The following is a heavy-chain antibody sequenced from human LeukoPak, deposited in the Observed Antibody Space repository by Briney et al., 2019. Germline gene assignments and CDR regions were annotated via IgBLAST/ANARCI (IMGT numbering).Heavy chain of an antibody. CDR1: GFTFSDYY. J-gene: IGHJ4*02. CDR3: ARAEVVEWLPFDY. D-gene: IGHD3-3*01. CDR2: ISSSGSTI. Sequence: PGGSLRLSCAASGFTFSDYYMSWIRQAPGKGLEWVSYISSSGSTIYYADSVKGRFTISRDTAKNSLYLQMNSLRAEDTAVYYCARAEVVEWLPFDYWGQGTLVTVSS. V-gene: IGHV3-11*01.